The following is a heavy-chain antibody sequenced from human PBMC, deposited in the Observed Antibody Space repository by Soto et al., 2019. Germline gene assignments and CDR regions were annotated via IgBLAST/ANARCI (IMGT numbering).Heavy chain of an antibody. CDR2: MNPNSGNT. D-gene: IGHD6-19*01. CDR3: ARPSSAHHQHAFEI. Sequence: QVQLVQSGAEVKKPGASVKVSCKASGYTFTSYDINWVRQATGQGLEWMGWMNPNSGNTGYAQKFQGRVTMTRNTSISTAYMELSSLRSEDTAVYYCARPSSAHHQHAFEIWGQGTMVTVSS. J-gene: IGHJ3*02. V-gene: IGHV1-8*01. CDR1: GYTFTSYD.